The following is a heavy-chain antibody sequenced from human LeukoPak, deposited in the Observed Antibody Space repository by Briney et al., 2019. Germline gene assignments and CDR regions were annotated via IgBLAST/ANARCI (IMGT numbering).Heavy chain of an antibody. CDR3: ARDGAFWSGYPYYFDY. J-gene: IGHJ4*02. CDR1: GFTFSSYS. CDR2: ISSSSSYI. Sequence: GGSLRLSCAASGFTFSSYSMNWVRQAPGKGLEWVSSISSSSSYIYYADSVKGRFTISRDNAKNTLYLQMNSLRAEDTAVYYCARDGAFWSGYPYYFDYWGQGTLVTFSS. V-gene: IGHV3-21*01. D-gene: IGHD3-3*01.